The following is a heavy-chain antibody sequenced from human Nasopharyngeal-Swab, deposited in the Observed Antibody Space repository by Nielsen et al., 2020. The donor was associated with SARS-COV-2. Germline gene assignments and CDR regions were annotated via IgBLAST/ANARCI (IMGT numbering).Heavy chain of an antibody. CDR3: ARSRGNFHDYGMDV. D-gene: IGHD3-10*01. V-gene: IGHV4-4*01. CDR2: MYSSGRT. Sequence: VRQAPGKGLESIGHMYSSGRTNYNPSLKSRVTMSLDTSRNQFSLRLNSVTAADTAVYFCARSRGNFHDYGMDVWGQGTTVTVSS. J-gene: IGHJ6*02.